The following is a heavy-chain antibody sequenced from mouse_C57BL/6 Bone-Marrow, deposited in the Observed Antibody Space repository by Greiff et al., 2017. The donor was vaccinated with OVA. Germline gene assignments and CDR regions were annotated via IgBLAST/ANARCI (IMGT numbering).Heavy chain of an antibody. Sequence: EVKLVESGGDLVKPGGSLKLSCAASGFTFSSYGMSWVRQTPDKRLEWVATISSGGSYTYYPDSVKGRFTISRDNAKNTLYLQMSSLKSEDTAMYYGARHPDPFAYWGQGTLVTVSA. CDR1: GFTFSSYG. CDR3: ARHPDPFAY. CDR2: ISSGGSYT. J-gene: IGHJ3*01. V-gene: IGHV5-6*01.